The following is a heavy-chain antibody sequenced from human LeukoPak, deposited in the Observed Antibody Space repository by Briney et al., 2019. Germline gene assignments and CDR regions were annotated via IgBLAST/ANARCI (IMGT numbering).Heavy chain of an antibody. CDR2: IKQDVSEK. CDR3: ARDLASDYGGIPFDY. CDR1: GFTLSSYW. J-gene: IGHJ4*02. D-gene: IGHD4-23*01. Sequence: PGGSLRLSCAASGFTLSSYWMTWVRQAPGKGLEWVANIKQDVSEKYFVDSVRGRFTISRDNAKNSLYLQMNSLRAEDTAVYYCARDLASDYGGIPFDYWGQGTLVTVSS. V-gene: IGHV3-7*01.